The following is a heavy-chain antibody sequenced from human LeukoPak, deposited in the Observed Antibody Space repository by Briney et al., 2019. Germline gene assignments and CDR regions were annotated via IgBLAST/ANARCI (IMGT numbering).Heavy chain of an antibody. J-gene: IGHJ4*02. CDR3: ARRPKQPGFWSGYVDY. CDR2: IFYSGST. Sequence: PSETLSLTCTVCGGYKRRSSHNWDWIRQPPGKGLEYIGSIFYSGSTYYNPSLTSRVTISVDTSKNQFSLKLSSVTAADTAVYYCARRPKQPGFWSGYVDYWGQGILVTVSP. CDR1: GGYKRRSSHN. V-gene: IGHV4-39*01. D-gene: IGHD3-3*01.